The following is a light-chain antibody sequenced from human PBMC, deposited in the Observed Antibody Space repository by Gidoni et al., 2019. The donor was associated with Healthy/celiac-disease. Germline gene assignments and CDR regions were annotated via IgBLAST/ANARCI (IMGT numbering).Light chain of an antibody. CDR3: QQYNSYSLT. J-gene: IGKJ1*01. CDR1: QRISSW. V-gene: IGKV1-5*03. CDR2: KAS. Sequence: DFQITQSPSTRSASVGDRATITGRASQRISSWLAWYQQKPGKAPKLLIYKASSLESGVPSRFSGSGSGTEFTLTISILQPDDFATYYCQQYNSYSLTFGQGTKVEIK.